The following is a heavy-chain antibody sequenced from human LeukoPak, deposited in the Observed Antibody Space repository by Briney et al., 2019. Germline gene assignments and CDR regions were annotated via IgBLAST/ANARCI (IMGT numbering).Heavy chain of an antibody. CDR2: ISSDSYI. CDR3: ARVRTIFGEGTFDY. Sequence: GGSLRLSCAASGFIFSGYSMNWVRQAPGKGLEWVSSISSDSYIYYADSVKGRFTISRDNAENSLFLQMNSLRAEDTAVYYCARVRTIFGEGTFDYWGQGTLVTVSS. V-gene: IGHV3-21*01. J-gene: IGHJ4*02. D-gene: IGHD3-3*01. CDR1: GFIFSGYS.